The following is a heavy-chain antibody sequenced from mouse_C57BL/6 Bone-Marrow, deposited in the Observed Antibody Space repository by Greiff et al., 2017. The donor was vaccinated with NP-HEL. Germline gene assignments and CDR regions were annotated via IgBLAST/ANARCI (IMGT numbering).Heavy chain of an antibody. J-gene: IGHJ4*01. Sequence: DVMLVESEGGLVQPGSSMKLSCTASGFTFSDYYMAWVRQVPEKGLEWVANINYDGSSTYYLDSLKSRFIISRDNAKNILYLQMSSLKSEDTATYYCARWLPPYAMDYWGQGTSVTVSS. D-gene: IGHD2-2*01. CDR3: ARWLPPYAMDY. CDR2: INYDGSST. CDR1: GFTFSDYY. V-gene: IGHV5-16*01.